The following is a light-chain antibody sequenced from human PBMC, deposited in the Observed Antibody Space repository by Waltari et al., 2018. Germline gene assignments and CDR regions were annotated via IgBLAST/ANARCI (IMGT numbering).Light chain of an antibody. CDR2: DII. J-gene: IGLJ2*01. Sequence: QSALTQPRSVSGSPGQSVTISCTGTSVGDYNFVSWYQQLPGKVPKLLIYDIIKWPSGVPNRFSGSKSGNTASLTISGLQADDEADYYCCSYAGSHTNLIFGGGTRLTVL. V-gene: IGLV2-11*01. CDR3: CSYAGSHTNLI. CDR1: SVGDYNF.